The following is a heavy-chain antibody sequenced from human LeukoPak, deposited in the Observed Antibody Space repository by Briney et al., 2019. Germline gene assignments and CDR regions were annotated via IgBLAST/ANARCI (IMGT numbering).Heavy chain of an antibody. V-gene: IGHV4-34*01. J-gene: IGHJ4*02. D-gene: IGHD3-22*01. CDR1: GGSFSDYN. Sequence: SETLSLTCAVYGGSFSDYNWSWIRQPPGKGLEWIGEINHSGSTNYNPSLKSRVTISVDTSKNQLSLKLSSVTAADTAVYYCARGDSSGYKTFDYWGQGTLVTVSS. CDR3: ARGDSSGYKTFDY. CDR2: INHSGST.